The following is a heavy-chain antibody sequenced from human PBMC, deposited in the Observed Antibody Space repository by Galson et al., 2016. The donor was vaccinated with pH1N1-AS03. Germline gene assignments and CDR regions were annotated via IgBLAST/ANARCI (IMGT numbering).Heavy chain of an antibody. Sequence: ETLSLTCTVAGGSMSGYYWSWIRQSPERGLEWIGCVYYSGITTYKPSLKSQVTISVDTSKNQFSLKLSSVTAADTAVYFCARTGSNGWYYFDSWGQGALVTVSS. V-gene: IGHV4-59*01. CDR1: GGSMSGYY. CDR2: VYYSGIT. D-gene: IGHD6-19*01. CDR3: ARTGSNGWYYFDS. J-gene: IGHJ4*02.